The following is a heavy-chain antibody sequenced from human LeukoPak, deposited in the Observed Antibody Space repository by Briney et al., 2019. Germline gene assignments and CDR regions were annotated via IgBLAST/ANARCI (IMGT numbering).Heavy chain of an antibody. CDR2: ISYDGSNK. Sequence: GGSLRLSCAASGFTFSSYAMHWVRQAPGKGLEWVAVISYDGSNKYYADSVKGRFTISRDNSKNTLYLQMNSLRAEDTAVYYCARTGYGGFYYYYGMDVWGQGTTVTVSS. CDR1: GFTFSSYA. V-gene: IGHV3-30*04. J-gene: IGHJ6*02. D-gene: IGHD5-12*01. CDR3: ARTGYGGFYYYYGMDV.